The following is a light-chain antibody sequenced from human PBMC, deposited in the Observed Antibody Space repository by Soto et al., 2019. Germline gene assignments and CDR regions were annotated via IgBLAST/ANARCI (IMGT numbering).Light chain of an antibody. V-gene: IGLV1-44*01. J-gene: IGLJ2*01. CDR1: RSNIGSNT. Sequence: QSVLTQPPSESGTPGQRVTISCSGSRSNIGSNTVNWYQQLPGTAPKFLIYSNNQRPSGVPKRYSGTKSGTSASLAISGLQYEDEDYYYCATWDDSLNGHVVFGGGTKLTVL. CDR2: SNN. CDR3: ATWDDSLNGHVV.